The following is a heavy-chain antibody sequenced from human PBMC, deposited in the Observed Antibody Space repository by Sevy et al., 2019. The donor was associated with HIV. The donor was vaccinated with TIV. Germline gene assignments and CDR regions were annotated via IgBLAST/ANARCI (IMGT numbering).Heavy chain of an antibody. V-gene: IGHV1-18*01. Sequence: ASVKVSCKASGYTFNSYRIHWVRQAPGQGLEWMGWISPHNGDINYAQRLQGRVTMLTDTSSSTAYMELKSLRSDDTAVYYCARAYCSGGRCYSRASWGQGTLVTVSS. J-gene: IGHJ5*02. CDR2: ISPHNGDI. CDR1: GYTFNSYR. CDR3: ARAYCSGGRCYSRAS. D-gene: IGHD2-15*01.